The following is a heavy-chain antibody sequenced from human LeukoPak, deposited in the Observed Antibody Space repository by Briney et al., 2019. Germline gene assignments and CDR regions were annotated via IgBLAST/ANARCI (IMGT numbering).Heavy chain of an antibody. Sequence: GGSLRLSCAASGFTFSAYWMHWVRQAPGKGLEWVSGISWNSGSIGYADSVKGRFTISRDNAKNSLYLQMNSLRAEDTALYYCAKVQGPGSYYGMDVWGQGTTVTVSS. V-gene: IGHV3-9*01. CDR3: AKVQGPGSYYGMDV. CDR1: GFTFSAYW. CDR2: ISWNSGSI. D-gene: IGHD3-10*01. J-gene: IGHJ6*02.